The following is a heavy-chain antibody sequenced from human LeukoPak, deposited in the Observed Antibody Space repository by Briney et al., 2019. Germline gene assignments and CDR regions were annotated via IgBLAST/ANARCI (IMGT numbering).Heavy chain of an antibody. CDR1: GFNLRAYN. CDR2: ISTSSSYI. D-gene: IGHD1-20*01. CDR3: ARDDNWNDKPFDF. Sequence: GGSLRLSCAASGFNLRAYNMNWVRQAPGKGLEWVSSISTSSSYIYYADSVKGRFTNSRDNAENSLYLQMHSLRVEDTALYYCARDDNWNDKPFDFWGQGTLVTVSS. V-gene: IGHV3-21*01. J-gene: IGHJ4*02.